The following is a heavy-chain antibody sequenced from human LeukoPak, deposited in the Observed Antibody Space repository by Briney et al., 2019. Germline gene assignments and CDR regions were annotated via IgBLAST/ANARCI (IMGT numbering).Heavy chain of an antibody. J-gene: IGHJ4*02. D-gene: IGHD1-26*01. V-gene: IGHV3-15*01. CDR1: GFTFNSYW. Sequence: GGSLRLSCAASGFTFNSYWMNWVRQAPGKGLEWVGRIKSKTDGGTTDYAAPVKGRFTISRDDSKNTLYLQMNSLKTEDTAVYYCTTDYEWELPDYWGQGTLVTVSS. CDR2: IKSKTDGGTT. CDR3: TTDYEWELPDY.